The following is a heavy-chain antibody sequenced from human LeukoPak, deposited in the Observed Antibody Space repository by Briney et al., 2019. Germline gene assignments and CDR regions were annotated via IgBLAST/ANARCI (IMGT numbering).Heavy chain of an antibody. CDR2: IYHSGST. V-gene: IGHV4-38-2*01. J-gene: IGHJ6*03. Sequence: SETLSLTCAVSGYSISSGYYWGWIRQPPWKGLEWIGSIYHSGSTYYNPSLKSRVTISVDTSKNQFSLKLSSVTAADTAVYYCARTRDGYKFGGYYYYYMDVWGKGTTVTVSS. CDR1: GYSISSGYY. CDR3: ARTRDGYKFGGYYYYYMDV. D-gene: IGHD5-24*01.